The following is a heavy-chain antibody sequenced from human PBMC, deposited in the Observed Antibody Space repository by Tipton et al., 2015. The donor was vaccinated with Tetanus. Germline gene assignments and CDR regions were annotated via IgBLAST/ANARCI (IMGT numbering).Heavy chain of an antibody. CDR3: ARGITDGYFRRLDY. V-gene: IGHV4-4*07. Sequence: GSLRLSCTVSRGPISSYYWSWIRQPAGKGLEWIGHISNGNPDYTPSLKSRLTLSADTSKNELSLKLQSVTAADAAVYYCARGITDGYFRRLDYWGQGTRVAVSP. J-gene: IGHJ4*02. CDR2: ISNGNP. CDR1: RGPISSYY. D-gene: IGHD2/OR15-2a*01.